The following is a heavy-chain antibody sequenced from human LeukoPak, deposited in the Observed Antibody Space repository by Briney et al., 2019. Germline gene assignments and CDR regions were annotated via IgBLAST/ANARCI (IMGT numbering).Heavy chain of an antibody. CDR2: ISGSGGST. J-gene: IGHJ4*02. V-gene: IGHV3-23*01. Sequence: GGSLRLSCAASGFTFSSYAMSWVRQAPGKGLEWVSAISGSGGSTYYADSVKGRFTISRDNSKNTLYLQMNSLRAEDTAVYYCAKDSPRYCSGGSCAYFDYWGQGTLVTVSS. D-gene: IGHD2-15*01. CDR3: AKDSPRYCSGGSCAYFDY. CDR1: GFTFSSYA.